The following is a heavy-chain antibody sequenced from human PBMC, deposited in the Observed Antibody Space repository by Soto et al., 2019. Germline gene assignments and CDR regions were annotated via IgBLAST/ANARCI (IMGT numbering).Heavy chain of an antibody. CDR1: GFTFSSYG. Sequence: SLRLSCAASGFTFSSYGMHWVRQAPGKGLEWVAVIWYDGSNKYYADSVKGRFTISRDNSKNTLYLQMNSLRAEDTAVYYCARDRAAYDIPAYYFDYWGQGTLVTVSS. CDR3: ARDRAAYDIPAYYFDY. J-gene: IGHJ4*02. D-gene: IGHD3-9*01. V-gene: IGHV3-33*01. CDR2: IWYDGSNK.